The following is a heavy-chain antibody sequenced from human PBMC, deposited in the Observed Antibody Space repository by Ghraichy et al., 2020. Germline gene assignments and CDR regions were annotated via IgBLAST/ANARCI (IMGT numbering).Heavy chain of an antibody. Sequence: SETLSLTCAVYGGSFSGYYWSWIRQPPGKGLEWIGEIKDRGSTNYNPSLKSRVTMSVDTSKSQFSLKLPSVTAADTAVYYCANTPWTSLWFWAQGTLVTVSS. CDR1: GGSFSGYY. CDR3: ANTPWTSLWF. D-gene: IGHD2-21*01. J-gene: IGHJ4*02. V-gene: IGHV4-34*01. CDR2: IKDRGST.